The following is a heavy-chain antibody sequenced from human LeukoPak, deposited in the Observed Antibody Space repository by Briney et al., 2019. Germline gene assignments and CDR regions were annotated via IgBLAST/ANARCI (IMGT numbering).Heavy chain of an antibody. CDR1: GYSFRSYG. CDR3: ARDCSSTSCYGCMDV. J-gene: IGHJ6*03. Sequence: ASVKVSCKASGYSFRSYGTSWVRQAPGQGLEWMGWISAYDGNTNYPQKLQGRVTMTTDTSTATAYMELRSLTTDDTAMDDCARDCSSTSCYGCMDVWGKGTTVTVSS. D-gene: IGHD2-2*01. CDR2: ISAYDGNT. V-gene: IGHV1-18*01.